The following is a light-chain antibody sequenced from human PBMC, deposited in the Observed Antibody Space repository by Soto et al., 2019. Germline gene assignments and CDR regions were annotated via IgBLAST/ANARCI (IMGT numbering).Light chain of an antibody. V-gene: IGKV4-1*01. Sequence: DVVMTQSPDSLAVSLGERATINGKSSQSVLYSSNNKNYLAWYQQRPGQPRKLLIYWASTRESGVPHRFSGSGPAAFFTLTISSLQAEDVAVHYFQQYYIVPFTFGPGTKVEI. J-gene: IGKJ3*01. CDR1: QSVLYSSNNKNY. CDR2: WAS. CDR3: QQYYIVPFT.